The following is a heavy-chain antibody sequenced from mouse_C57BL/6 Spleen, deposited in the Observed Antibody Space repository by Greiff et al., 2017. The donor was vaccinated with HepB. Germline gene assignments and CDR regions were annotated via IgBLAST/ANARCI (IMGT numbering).Heavy chain of an antibody. CDR2: IDPEDGDT. CDR1: GFNIKDYY. D-gene: IGHD4-1*02. V-gene: IGHV14-1*01. J-gene: IGHJ4*01. CDR3: TRAQLYYYAMDY. Sequence: EVQLQQSGAELVRPGASVKLSCTASGFNIKDYYMHWVKQRPEQGLEWIGRIDPEDGDTEYAPKFQGKATMTADTSSNTAYLQLSSLTSEDTAVYYCTRAQLYYYAMDYWGQGTSVTVSS.